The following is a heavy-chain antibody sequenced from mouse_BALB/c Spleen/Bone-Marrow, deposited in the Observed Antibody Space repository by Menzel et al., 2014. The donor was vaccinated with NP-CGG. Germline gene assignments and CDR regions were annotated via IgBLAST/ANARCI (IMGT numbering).Heavy chain of an antibody. CDR3: APLTGSMDY. V-gene: IGHV5-12-2*01. Sequence: EVQGVESGGGLVQPGGSLKLSCAASGFTFRTYTMSWVRQTPEKRLEWVAYISNAGGVTYYQDTVKGRFTISRDNAKNTLYLQMSGLKSEDTAIYYCAPLTGSMDYWGQGTSVTVSS. CDR1: GFTFRTYT. CDR2: ISNAGGVT. J-gene: IGHJ4*01.